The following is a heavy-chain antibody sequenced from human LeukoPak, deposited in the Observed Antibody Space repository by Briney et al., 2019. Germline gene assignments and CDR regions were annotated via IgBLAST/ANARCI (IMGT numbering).Heavy chain of an antibody. CDR1: GGSISSYY. V-gene: IGHV4-59*08. CDR2: IYYSGST. Sequence: SETLSLTCTVSGGSISSYYWSLIRQPPGKGLEWIGYIYYSGSTNYNPSLKSRVTISVDTSKNQFSLKLSSVTAADTAVYYCARLRQGYFDYWGQGTLVTVSS. J-gene: IGHJ4*02. CDR3: ARLRQGYFDY. D-gene: IGHD3-10*01.